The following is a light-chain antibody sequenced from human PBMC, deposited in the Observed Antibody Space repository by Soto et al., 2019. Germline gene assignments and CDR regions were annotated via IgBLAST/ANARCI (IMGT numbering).Light chain of an antibody. CDR1: SSDVGGYNY. V-gene: IGLV2-11*01. CDR2: DVS. J-gene: IGLJ1*01. CDR3: CSSAPESTYV. Sequence: QSALTQPRSVSGSPGQSVTISCTGTSSDVGGYNYVSWYQQYSGKAPKVMIYDVSKRPSGVPDRFSGSKSGNTASLTISGLQADDEADYFCCSSAPESTYVFGSGTKVTVL.